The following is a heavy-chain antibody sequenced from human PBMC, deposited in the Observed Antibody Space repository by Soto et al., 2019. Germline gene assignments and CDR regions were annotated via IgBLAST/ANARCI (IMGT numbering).Heavy chain of an antibody. J-gene: IGHJ4*02. CDR3: AAKYSGSSPLAN. CDR2: IVVGSGNT. CDR1: GFTFTISA. V-gene: IGHV1-58*01. D-gene: IGHD1-26*01. Sequence: SVKVSCKASGFTFTISAVQGVRQSRGQRLEWIGWIVVGSGNTNYAQKFQERVTITRDMSTSTAYMELSSLRSEDTAVYYCAAKYSGSSPLANWGQGTLVTVSS.